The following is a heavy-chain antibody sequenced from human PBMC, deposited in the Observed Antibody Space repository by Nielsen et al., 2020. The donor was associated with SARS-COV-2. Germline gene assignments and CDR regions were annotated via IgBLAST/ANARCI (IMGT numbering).Heavy chain of an antibody. V-gene: IGHV1-18*01. CDR2: ISAYNGNT. CDR3: ARDFSVLMITFGGVIAPLDY. J-gene: IGHJ4*02. CDR1: GYTFTSYG. D-gene: IGHD3-16*02. Sequence: ASVKVSCKASGYTFTSYGISWVRQAPGQGLEWMGWISAYNGNTNYAQKLQGRVTMTTDTSTSTAYMELRSLRSDDTAVYYCARDFSVLMITFGGVIAPLDYWGQGTLVTVSS.